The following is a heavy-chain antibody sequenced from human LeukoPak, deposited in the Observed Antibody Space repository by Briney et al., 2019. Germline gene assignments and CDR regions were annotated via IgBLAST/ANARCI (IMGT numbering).Heavy chain of an antibody. CDR2: INHSGST. CDR3: ARYYGDYGYYYYYYMDV. CDR1: GGSFSGYY. Sequence: PSETLSLTCAVYGGSFSGYYWNWIRQPPGKGLEWIGEINHSGSTNYKSSLKSRVTISVDTSKNQFSLKLSSVTAADTAVYYCARYYGDYGYYYYYYMDVWGKGTTVTISS. V-gene: IGHV4-34*01. D-gene: IGHD4-17*01. J-gene: IGHJ6*03.